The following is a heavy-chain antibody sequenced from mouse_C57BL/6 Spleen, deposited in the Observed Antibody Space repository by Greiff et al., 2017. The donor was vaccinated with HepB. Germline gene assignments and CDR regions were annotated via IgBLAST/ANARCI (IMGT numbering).Heavy chain of an antibody. D-gene: IGHD2-4*01. CDR1: GYSITSGYY. CDR3: ASLYDYAWFAY. Sequence: VQLKESGPGLVKPSQSLSLTCSVTGYSITSGYYWNWIRQFPGNKLEWMGYISYDGSNNYNPSLKNRISITRDTSKNQFFLKLNSVTTEDTATYYCASLYDYAWFAYWGQGTLVTVSA. V-gene: IGHV3-6*01. J-gene: IGHJ3*01. CDR2: ISYDGSN.